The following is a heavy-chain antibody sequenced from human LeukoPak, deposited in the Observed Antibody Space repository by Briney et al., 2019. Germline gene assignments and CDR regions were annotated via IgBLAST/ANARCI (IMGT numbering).Heavy chain of an antibody. CDR1: GFTFSSYW. Sequence: GGSLRLSCAASGFTFSSYWMHWVRQAPGKGLEWVADIRQDGDTKYYVDSVKGRFTISRDNAMNSLYLQMNSLRAEDTAIYYCARSLPYGTTWYGRSDFWGQGTLVTVSS. CDR2: IRQDGDTK. V-gene: IGHV3-7*03. D-gene: IGHD6-13*01. J-gene: IGHJ4*02. CDR3: ARSLPYGTTWYGRSDF.